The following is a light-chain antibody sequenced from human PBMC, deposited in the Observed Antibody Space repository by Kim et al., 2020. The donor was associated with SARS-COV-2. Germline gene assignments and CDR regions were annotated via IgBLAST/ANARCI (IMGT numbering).Light chain of an antibody. CDR3: CSRDSTAKDYV. CDR2: DEN. Sequence: SSELTQDPTVSVALVQTVRITCQGDSLRKSYASWYQQKPGQAPILVMSDENNRPSGIPDRFSGSSSGSTASLTITGAQAEDEADYYCCSRDSTAKDYVFGTGTKVTVL. V-gene: IGLV3-19*01. CDR1: SLRKSY. J-gene: IGLJ1*01.